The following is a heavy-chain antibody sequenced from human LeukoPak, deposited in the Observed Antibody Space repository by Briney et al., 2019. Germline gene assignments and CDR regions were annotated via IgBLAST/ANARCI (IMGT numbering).Heavy chain of an antibody. CDR3: ERMRCGHTDNRCYNY. CDR1: GVSVGGYY. CDR2: IRSGYT. Sequence: PSETLSLTCAVHGVSVGGYYWSWIRQSPGKGLEWLGEIRSGYTNYNPTLKTRVTKPADTYHDQWSLRLTSVTAADTAVYYCERMRCGHTDNRCYNYWGQGTLVTVSS. J-gene: IGHJ4*02. V-gene: IGHV4-34*01. D-gene: IGHD2-2*02.